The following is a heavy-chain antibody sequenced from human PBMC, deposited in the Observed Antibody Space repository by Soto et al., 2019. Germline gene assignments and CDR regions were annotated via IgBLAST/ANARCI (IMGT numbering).Heavy chain of an antibody. CDR3: ATRGAGGAVA. Sequence: QVPLVQSGAEVKKSGASVKISCKASGYTFSDYYMHWVRQAPGQGLEWMGIINPSSGGTEFAQNFQGRVTMTRDTSTSTFYMELSRLRFEDTAVYYCATRGAGGAVAWGQGTLVTVSS. D-gene: IGHD6-19*01. CDR2: INPSSGGT. V-gene: IGHV1-46*01. J-gene: IGHJ5*02. CDR1: GYTFSDYY.